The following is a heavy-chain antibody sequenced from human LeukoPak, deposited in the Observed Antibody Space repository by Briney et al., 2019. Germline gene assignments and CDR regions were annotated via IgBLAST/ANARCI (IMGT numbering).Heavy chain of an antibody. Sequence: PSETLSLTCAVYGGSFSGYYWSWIRQPPGKGLEWIGEINHSGSTNYNPSLKSRVTISVDTSKNQFSLKLSSVTAADTAVYYCARVQKNYDILTGYRLKGFDYWGQGTLVTVSS. CDR1: GGSFSGYY. V-gene: IGHV4-34*01. J-gene: IGHJ4*02. CDR2: INHSGST. D-gene: IGHD3-9*01. CDR3: ARVQKNYDILTGYRLKGFDY.